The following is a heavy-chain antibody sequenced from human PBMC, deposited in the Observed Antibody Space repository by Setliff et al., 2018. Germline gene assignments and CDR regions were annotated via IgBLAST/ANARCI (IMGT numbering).Heavy chain of an antibody. CDR2: IYHNGNT. CDR3: ARDRTAYTYGLDV. Sequence: SETLSLTCTVSGGSVSPYFWGWIRQPPGKGLEWIGYIYHNGNTNFNPSLKSRVDMSVDTSNNPFVLNLKAVTAADTAVYYCARDRTAYTYGLDVWGQGTTVTVSS. CDR1: GGSVSPYF. D-gene: IGHD3-16*01. V-gene: IGHV4-59*02. J-gene: IGHJ6*02.